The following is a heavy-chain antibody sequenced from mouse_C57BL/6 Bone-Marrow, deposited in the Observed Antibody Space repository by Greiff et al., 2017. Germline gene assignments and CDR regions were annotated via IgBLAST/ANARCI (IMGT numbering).Heavy chain of an antibody. Sequence: QVQLKQSGAELVRPGASVTLSCKASGYTFTDYEMHWVKQTPVHGLEWIGAIDPETGGTAYNQKFKGKAILTADKSSSTAYMELRSLTSEDSAVYYCTRGVVATRFDYWGQGTTLTVSS. CDR3: TRGVVATRFDY. V-gene: IGHV1-15*01. J-gene: IGHJ2*01. CDR2: IDPETGGT. D-gene: IGHD1-1*01. CDR1: GYTFTDYE.